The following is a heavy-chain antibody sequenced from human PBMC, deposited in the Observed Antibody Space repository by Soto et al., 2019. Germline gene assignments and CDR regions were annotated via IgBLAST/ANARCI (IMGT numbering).Heavy chain of an antibody. V-gene: IGHV4-59*01. Sequence: QVQLQESGPGLVKPSETLSLTCTVSGGSTSSYYWSWIRQPPGKGLEWIGYMYYSGSTNYNPSLKSRDTIAADTSRSQCSLKLSSVTAADTDVYYCARLRYNGRARFDYWGQGTLDTVS. J-gene: IGHJ4*02. CDR2: MYYSGST. D-gene: IGHD1-26*01. CDR3: ARLRYNGRARFDY. CDR1: GGSTSSYY.